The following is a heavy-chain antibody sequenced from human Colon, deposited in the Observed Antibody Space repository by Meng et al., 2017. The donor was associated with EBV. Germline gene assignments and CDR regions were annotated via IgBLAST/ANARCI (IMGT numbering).Heavy chain of an antibody. CDR1: GGSMSSGNYY. Sequence: QVQESGPGLGEPSQTLSLTCTVSGGSMSSGNYYWSWIRQPPGKGLEWIGYIHHSGSAYYNPSLKSRVSISVDTSKNQFSLNLNSMTAADTAVYYCASFDHIPRRNYFDYWGQGTLVTVSS. CDR2: IHHSGSA. J-gene: IGHJ4*02. CDR3: ASFDHIPRRNYFDY. D-gene: IGHD2-21*01. V-gene: IGHV4-30-4*01.